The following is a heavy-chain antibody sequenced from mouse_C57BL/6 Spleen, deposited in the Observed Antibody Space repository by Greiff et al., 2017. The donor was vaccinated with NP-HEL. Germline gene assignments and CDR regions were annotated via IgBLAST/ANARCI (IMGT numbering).Heavy chain of an antibody. CDR1: GYTFTSYG. V-gene: IGHV1-81*01. CDR2: IYPRSGNT. D-gene: IGHD1-1*01. Sequence: VQLQESGAELARPGASVKLSCKASGYTFTSYGISWVKQRTGQGLEWIGEIYPRSGNTYYNEKFKGKATLTADKSSSTAYMELRSLTSEDSAVYFCARRDYGSSFDYWGQGTTLTVSS. CDR3: ARRDYGSSFDY. J-gene: IGHJ2*01.